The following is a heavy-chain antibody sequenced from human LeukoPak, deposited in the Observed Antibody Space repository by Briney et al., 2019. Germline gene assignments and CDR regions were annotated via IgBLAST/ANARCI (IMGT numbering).Heavy chain of an antibody. Sequence: ETLSLTCTVSGGSISSSSYYWGWVRQAPGKGLEWVSSISSSSSYIYYADSVKGRFTISRDNAKNSLYLQMNSLRAEDTAVYYCARVKWFGESELASYYFDYWGQGTLVTVSS. CDR3: ARVKWFGESELASYYFDY. CDR2: ISSSSSYI. CDR1: GGSISSSSYY. V-gene: IGHV3-21*01. D-gene: IGHD3-10*01. J-gene: IGHJ4*02.